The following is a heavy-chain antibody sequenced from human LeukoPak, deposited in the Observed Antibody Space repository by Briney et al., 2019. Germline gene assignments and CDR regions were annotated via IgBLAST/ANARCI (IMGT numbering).Heavy chain of an antibody. CDR3: ARTTSFTASGYDY. V-gene: IGHV1-8*03. CDR2: MNPNNGDS. D-gene: IGHD6-25*01. CDR1: GYTFTNYH. J-gene: IGHJ4*02. Sequence: GASVKVSGKASGYTFTNYHISWVRQATGQGLGWMGWMNPNNGDSGYAQKFQGRVTITRDTSISTSYMELRSLRSDDTAVYFCARTTSFTASGYDYWGQGTLVTVSS.